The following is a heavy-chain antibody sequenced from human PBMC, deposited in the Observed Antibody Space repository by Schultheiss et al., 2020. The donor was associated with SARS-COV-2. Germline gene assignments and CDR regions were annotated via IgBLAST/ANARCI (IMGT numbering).Heavy chain of an antibody. Sequence: GGSLRLSCAASGFTFSSYSMNLVRQAPGKGLEWVSSISSSSSYIYYADSVKGRFTISRDNSKNTLYLQMNSLRAEDTAVYYCARCITMVRGVYYYGMDVWGRGTTVTVSS. CDR1: GFTFSSYS. CDR3: ARCITMVRGVYYYGMDV. V-gene: IGHV3-21*01. CDR2: ISSSSSYI. D-gene: IGHD3-10*01. J-gene: IGHJ6*02.